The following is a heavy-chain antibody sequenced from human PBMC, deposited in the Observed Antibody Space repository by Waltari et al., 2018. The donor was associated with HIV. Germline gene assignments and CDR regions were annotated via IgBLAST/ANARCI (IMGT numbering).Heavy chain of an antibody. V-gene: IGHV3-53*01. J-gene: IGHJ6*02. CDR1: CFTDRDKY. D-gene: IGHD1-26*01. CDR2: IYSGGST. CDR3: ARDPRSSGYYGMDV. Sequence: EVQLVESGGGWTEPEGSMRRSCAASCFTDRDKYMSWVRQAPGKGLEWVSVIYSGGSTYYADSVKGRFTISRDNSKNTLSLHMNSLRAEDTAVYYCARDPRSSGYYGMDVWGQGATVTVSS.